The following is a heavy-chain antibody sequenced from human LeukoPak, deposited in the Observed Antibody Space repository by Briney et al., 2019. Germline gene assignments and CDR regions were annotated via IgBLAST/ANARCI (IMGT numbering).Heavy chain of an antibody. CDR1: GFTFSRYY. CDR3: ASLYGSGKRWVDP. Sequence: GGSLRLSCAASGFTFSRYYMTWVRQAPGKGLEWVANIKQDGSEKFYVDSVKGRFTISRDNAKNSLFLQMNSLKTEDTAVYYCASLYGSGKRWVDPWGQGTLVTVSS. J-gene: IGHJ5*02. CDR2: IKQDGSEK. V-gene: IGHV3-7*03. D-gene: IGHD3-10*01.